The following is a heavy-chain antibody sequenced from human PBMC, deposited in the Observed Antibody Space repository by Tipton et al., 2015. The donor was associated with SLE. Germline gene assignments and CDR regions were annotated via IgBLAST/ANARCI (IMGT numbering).Heavy chain of an antibody. V-gene: IGHV4-34*01. Sequence: TLSLTCAVYGGSFGGYYWTWIRQPPGKRLEWIGEIQHSGSTNYNPSLKSRVTISVDTSKNQFSLKLSSVTAADTAVYYCARGIAAAGTPYYYYYMDVWGKGTTITVSS. D-gene: IGHD6-13*01. CDR1: GGSFGGYY. J-gene: IGHJ6*03. CDR3: ARGIAAAGTPYYYYYMDV. CDR2: IQHSGST.